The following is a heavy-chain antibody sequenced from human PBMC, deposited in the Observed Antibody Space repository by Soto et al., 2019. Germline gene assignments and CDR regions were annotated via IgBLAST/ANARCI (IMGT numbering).Heavy chain of an antibody. CDR2: ISAYNGNT. J-gene: IGHJ6*02. Sequence: ASVKVSCKASGYTFTSYCISWVRQSPVQGLEWMGWISAYNGNTNYAQKLQGRVTMTTDTSTSTAYMELRSLRSDDTAVYYCARAVNIVVVPAGYYYYYGMDVWGQGTTVTVSS. V-gene: IGHV1-18*01. CDR1: GYTFTSYC. CDR3: ARAVNIVVVPAGYYYYYGMDV. D-gene: IGHD2-2*01.